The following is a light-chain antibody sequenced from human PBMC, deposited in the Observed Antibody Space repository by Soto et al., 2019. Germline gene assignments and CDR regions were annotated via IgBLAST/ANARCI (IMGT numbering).Light chain of an antibody. Sequence: QSVLTQPPSVSAAPRQRVTISCSGGSSNIGNGYVSWYQQLPGKAPKLLIYDNYKRPSGIPDRFSGSKSGTSATLAITGLQTGDEADYYCATWDSSLHVLVFGGGTKLTVL. CDR1: SSNIGNGY. J-gene: IGLJ2*01. CDR2: DNY. CDR3: ATWDSSLHVLV. V-gene: IGLV1-51*01.